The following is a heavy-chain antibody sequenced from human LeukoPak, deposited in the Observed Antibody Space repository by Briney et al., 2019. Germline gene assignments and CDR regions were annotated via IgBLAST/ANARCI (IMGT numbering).Heavy chain of an antibody. Sequence: SETLSLTCAVYGGSFSGYYWSWIRQPPGKGLEWIGEINHSGSTNYNPSLKSRVTISVDTSKNQFSLKLSSVTAADTAVYYCARGPVTTPSYYYYYYMDVWGKGTTVTVSS. D-gene: IGHD4-17*01. CDR3: ARGPVTTPSYYYYYYMDV. CDR2: INHSGST. CDR1: GGSFSGYY. V-gene: IGHV4-34*01. J-gene: IGHJ6*03.